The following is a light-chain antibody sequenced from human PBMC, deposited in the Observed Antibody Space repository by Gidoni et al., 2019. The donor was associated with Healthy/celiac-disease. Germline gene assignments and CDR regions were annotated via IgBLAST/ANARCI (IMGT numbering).Light chain of an antibody. CDR1: QSVSSN. CDR3: QQYNNWPPTWT. J-gene: IGKJ1*01. Sequence: EIVMPQPPATLSVSPGESATLPCRASQSVSSNLAWYQQKPGQAPRLLIYGASTRATGTPASFSCSGSGTEFTLTISSRQSEDFAVYYCQQYNNWPPTWTFGQGTKVEIK. V-gene: IGKV3-15*01. CDR2: GAS.